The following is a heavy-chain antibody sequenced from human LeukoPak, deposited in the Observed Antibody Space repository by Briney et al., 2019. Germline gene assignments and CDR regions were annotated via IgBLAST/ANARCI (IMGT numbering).Heavy chain of an antibody. D-gene: IGHD3-22*01. CDR3: ARTMYYYDSSGYYYAFDI. J-gene: IGHJ3*02. V-gene: IGHV4-39*06. CDR1: GGSISSSSCY. CDR2: IYYSGST. Sequence: SETLSLTCTVSGGSISSSSCYWGWIRQPPGKGLEWIGSIYYSGSTYYNPSLKSRVTISVDTSKNQFPLKLSSVTAADTAVYYCARTMYYYDSSGYYYAFDIWGQGTMVTVSS.